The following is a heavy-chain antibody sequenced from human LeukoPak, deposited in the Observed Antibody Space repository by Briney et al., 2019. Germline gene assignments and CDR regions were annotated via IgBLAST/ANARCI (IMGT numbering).Heavy chain of an antibody. Sequence: GGSLRLSCAASGFTFSSYGMHWVRQAPGKGLEWVAFIRYDGSNKYYADSVKGRFTISRDNSKNTLYLQMNSLRAEDTAVYYCAKDSTYYDFWSGYYTYFDYWGQGTLVTVSS. CDR1: GFTFSSYG. J-gene: IGHJ4*02. D-gene: IGHD3-3*01. CDR2: IRYDGSNK. CDR3: AKDSTYYDFWSGYYTYFDY. V-gene: IGHV3-30*02.